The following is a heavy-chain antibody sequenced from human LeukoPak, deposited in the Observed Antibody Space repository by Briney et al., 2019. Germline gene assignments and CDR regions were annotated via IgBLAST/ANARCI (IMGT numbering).Heavy chain of an antibody. D-gene: IGHD3-10*01. CDR3: ARDWNGSGSPNDF. J-gene: IGHJ4*02. V-gene: IGHV3-7*01. CDR2: IKTDGSEK. Sequence: GGSLRLSCAVSGFTFSTYWMSWVRQAQGKGLEWVANIKTDGSEKYYVDSVKGRFTISRDNAKNSLYLQMNSLRAEDTAVYYCARDWNGSGSPNDFWGQGTLVTVSS. CDR1: GFTFSTYW.